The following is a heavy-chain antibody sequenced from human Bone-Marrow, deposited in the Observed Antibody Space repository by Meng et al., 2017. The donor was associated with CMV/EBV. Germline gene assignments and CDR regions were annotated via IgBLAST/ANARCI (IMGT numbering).Heavy chain of an antibody. CDR3: ARGSLTGTRDYYYGMDV. D-gene: IGHD1-7*01. V-gene: IGHV4-38-2*02. CDR1: GYSISSGYY. CDR2: IYHSGST. J-gene: IGHJ6*02. Sequence: GSLRLSCTVSGYSISSGYYWGWIRQPPGKGLEWIGSIYHSGSTYYNSSLKSRVTISVDTSKNQFSLKLSSVTAADTAVYYCARGSLTGTRDYYYGMDVWGQGTTVTVSS.